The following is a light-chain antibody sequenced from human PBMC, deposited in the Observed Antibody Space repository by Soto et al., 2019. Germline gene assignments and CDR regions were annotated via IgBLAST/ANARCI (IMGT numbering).Light chain of an antibody. Sequence: ESVLTQSPGTLSLSPGEKATLSCRASQSVSSSYLAWYQQKPGQAPRLLIYGASSRATGIPDRFSGSGSGTDFTLTVSRLEPEDFAVYYWQQFGSSSWTFGQGTKVEIK. CDR2: GAS. V-gene: IGKV3-20*01. CDR3: QQFGSSSWT. CDR1: QSVSSSY. J-gene: IGKJ1*01.